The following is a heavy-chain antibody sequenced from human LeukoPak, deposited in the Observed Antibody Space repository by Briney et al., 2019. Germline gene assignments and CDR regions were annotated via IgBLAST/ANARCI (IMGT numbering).Heavy chain of an antibody. CDR3: AKDLLYGGLRYYFDY. CDR2: IKQDGSEK. V-gene: IGHV3-7*03. CDR1: GFTFSSYW. J-gene: IGHJ4*02. D-gene: IGHD4-17*01. Sequence: GGSLRLSCAASGFTFSSYWMSWVRQAPGKGLEWVANIKQDGSEKYYVDSVKGRFTISRDNSKNTLYLQMNSLRAEDTAVYYCAKDLLYGGLRYYFDYWGQGTLVTVSS.